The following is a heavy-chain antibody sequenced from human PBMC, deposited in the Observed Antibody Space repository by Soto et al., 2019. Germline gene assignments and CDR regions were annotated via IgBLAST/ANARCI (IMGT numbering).Heavy chain of an antibody. CDR3: AKVLSLRTSGKYYKPFFHGMDV. CDR1: GFSFNSHA. Sequence: GGSLRLSCAASGFSFNSHAMTWVRQAPGRGLEWVAAINSGVDAFYADSVKGRFTISRDNSKDTLYLQMNSLGVEDTALYYCAKVLSLRTSGKYYKPFFHGMDVWGLGTKVTVSS. V-gene: IGHV3-23*01. CDR2: INSGVDA. D-gene: IGHD3-10*01. J-gene: IGHJ6*02.